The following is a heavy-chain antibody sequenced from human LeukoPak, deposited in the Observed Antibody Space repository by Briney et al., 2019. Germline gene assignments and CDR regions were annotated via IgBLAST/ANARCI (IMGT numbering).Heavy chain of an antibody. CDR3: AREWQGGIAAAGTRIEGDY. D-gene: IGHD6-13*01. J-gene: IGHJ4*02. V-gene: IGHV3-7*01. Sequence: PGGSLRLSCAVSGFAVSGYWMSWVRQGPGKGLEWVANINQDGSEKYYVDSVKGRFTISRDNAVNSLFLQMSSLRVEDTAVYYCAREWQGGIAAAGTRIEGDYWGQGTLVAVSS. CDR2: INQDGSEK. CDR1: GFAVSGYW.